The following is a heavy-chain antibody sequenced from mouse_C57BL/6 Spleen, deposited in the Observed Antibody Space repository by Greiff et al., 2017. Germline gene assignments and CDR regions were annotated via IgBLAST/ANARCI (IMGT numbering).Heavy chain of an antibody. J-gene: IGHJ3*01. CDR2: INPNNGGT. D-gene: IGHD2-4*01. Sequence: VHVKQSGPELVKPGASVKMSCKASGYTFTDYNMHWVKQSHGKSLEWIGYINPNNGGTSYNQKFKGKATLTVNKSSSTAYMELRSLTSEDSAVYYCASDDYDGFAYWGQGTLVTVSA. CDR1: GYTFTDYN. V-gene: IGHV1-22*01. CDR3: ASDDYDGFAY.